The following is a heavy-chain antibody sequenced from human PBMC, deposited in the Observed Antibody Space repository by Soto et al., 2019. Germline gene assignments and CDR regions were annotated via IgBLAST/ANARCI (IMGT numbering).Heavy chain of an antibody. CDR2: IWYDGSNK. V-gene: IGHV3-33*01. CDR3: ARSYDTAMVPYYYYGMDV. J-gene: IGHJ6*02. D-gene: IGHD5-18*01. Sequence: QVQLVESGGGVVQPGRSLRLSCAASGFTFCSYGMHWVRQAPGKGLEWVAVIWYDGSNKYYADSVKGRFTISRDNSKNTLYLQMNSLRAEDTAVYYCARSYDTAMVPYYYYGMDVWGQGTTVTVSS. CDR1: GFTFCSYG.